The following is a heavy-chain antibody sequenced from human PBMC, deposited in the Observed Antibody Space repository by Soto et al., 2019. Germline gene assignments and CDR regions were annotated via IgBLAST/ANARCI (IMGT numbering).Heavy chain of an antibody. J-gene: IGHJ6*02. CDR3: ATEGTERGWERLLDL. D-gene: IGHD1-26*01. CDR1: GFTFSSYG. CDR2: ISYDGSNK. V-gene: IGHV3-30*03. Sequence: QVQLVESGGGVVQPGRSLRLSCADSGFTFSSYGMHWVRQAPGKGLEWVAVISYDGSNKYYADSVKGRFTISRDNSKNTLYLQMNSLRVEDTAVYYCATEGTERGWERLLDLWGQGTTVTVSS.